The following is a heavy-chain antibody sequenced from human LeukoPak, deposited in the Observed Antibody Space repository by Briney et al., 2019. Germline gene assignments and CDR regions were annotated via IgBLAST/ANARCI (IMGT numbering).Heavy chain of an antibody. CDR2: ISSTNGHT. D-gene: IGHD1-26*01. Sequence: KSGGSLRLSCAASGFSFSFSNMNWVRQAPGKGLEWVSYISSTNGHTYYADSVNGRFTISRDTAKNSLYLQMNSLRAEDTAVYYCARAVPVGARPNDAFDIWGQGTMVTVSS. CDR1: GFSFSFSN. V-gene: IGHV3-21*06. J-gene: IGHJ3*02. CDR3: ARAVPVGARPNDAFDI.